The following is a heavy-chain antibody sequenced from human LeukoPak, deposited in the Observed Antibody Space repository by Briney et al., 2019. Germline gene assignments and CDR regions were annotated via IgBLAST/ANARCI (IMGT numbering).Heavy chain of an antibody. Sequence: GGSLRLSCAASGFTFSSYWMTWIRQAPGKGLEWVANIKQDGSEKYYVDSVKGRFTISRDNAKNSLYLQMNSLRVEDTAVYYCARAHNWKYGTFDYWGQGTLVTVSS. V-gene: IGHV3-7*01. D-gene: IGHD1-7*01. CDR2: IKQDGSEK. J-gene: IGHJ4*02. CDR1: GFTFSSYW. CDR3: ARAHNWKYGTFDY.